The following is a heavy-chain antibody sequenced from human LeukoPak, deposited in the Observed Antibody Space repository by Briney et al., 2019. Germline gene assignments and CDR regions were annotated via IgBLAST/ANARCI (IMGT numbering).Heavy chain of an antibody. V-gene: IGHV4-34*01. CDR1: GGSFSGYY. J-gene: IGHJ5*02. Sequence: SETLSLTCAVYGGSFSGYYWSWIRQPPGKGLEWIGEINHSGSTNYNPSLKSRVTISVDTSKNQFSLKLSSVTAADTAVYYCARGPYYDILTGYYNWCWFDPWGQGTLVTVSS. D-gene: IGHD3-9*01. CDR3: ARGPYYDILTGYYNWCWFDP. CDR2: INHSGST.